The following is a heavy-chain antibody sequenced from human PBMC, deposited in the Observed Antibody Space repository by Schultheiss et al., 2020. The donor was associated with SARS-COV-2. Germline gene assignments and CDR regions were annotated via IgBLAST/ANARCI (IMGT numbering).Heavy chain of an antibody. D-gene: IGHD6-13*01. V-gene: IGHV4-34*01. Sequence: SETLSLTCAVYGGSFSGYYWSWIRQPPGKGLEWIGYIYYSGSTYYNPSLKSRVTISVDTSKNQFSLKLSSVTAADTAVYYCARPWRGYSSSEFDPWGQGTLVTVSS. CDR3: ARPWRGYSSSEFDP. CDR1: GGSFSGYY. J-gene: IGHJ5*02. CDR2: IYYSGST.